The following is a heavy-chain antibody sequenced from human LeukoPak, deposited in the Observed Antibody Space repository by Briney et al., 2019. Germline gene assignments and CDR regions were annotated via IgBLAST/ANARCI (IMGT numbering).Heavy chain of an antibody. V-gene: IGHV4-34*01. Sequence: KPSETLSLTCAIYGGSFNGGYFWSWIRQPPGKGLEWIGEINHGETTNYNPSLKSRVTISVDTSKNQFSLKLTSVTAADTAVYYCASPHDSSSNDAFDIWGQGTMVTVSS. CDR2: INHGETT. D-gene: IGHD6-13*01. J-gene: IGHJ3*02. CDR3: ASPHDSSSNDAFDI. CDR1: GGSFNGGYF.